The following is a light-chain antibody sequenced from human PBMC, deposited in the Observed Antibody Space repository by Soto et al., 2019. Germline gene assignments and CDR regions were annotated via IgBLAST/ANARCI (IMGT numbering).Light chain of an antibody. CDR2: DAS. V-gene: IGKV3-11*01. Sequence: EVVLTQSPATLSLSPGDRATLSCRASQSVTIKLAWYQQRPGQAPRLLIYDASTRATGIPARFSASGSGTDFTLTISSLEPEDFAVYFCQHRSSWPLTFGGGTKVEI. J-gene: IGKJ4*01. CDR1: QSVTIK. CDR3: QHRSSWPLT.